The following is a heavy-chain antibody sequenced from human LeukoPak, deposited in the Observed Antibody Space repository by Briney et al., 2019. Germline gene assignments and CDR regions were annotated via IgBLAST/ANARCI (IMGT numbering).Heavy chain of an antibody. CDR2: IYSGGST. J-gene: IGHJ3*02. CDR1: GFTVSSNY. D-gene: IGHD1-26*01. Sequence: GGSLRLSCAASGFTVSSNYMSWVRQAPGKGLEWVSIIYSGGSTFYADSVKGRFTISRDNSKNTLYLQMNSLRAEDTAVYYCARGGSYLSAFDTWGQGTMVTVSS. CDR3: ARGGSYLSAFDT. V-gene: IGHV3-53*01.